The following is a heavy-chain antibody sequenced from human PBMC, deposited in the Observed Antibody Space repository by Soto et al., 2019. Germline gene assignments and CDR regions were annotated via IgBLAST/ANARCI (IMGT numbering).Heavy chain of an antibody. D-gene: IGHD5-12*01. Sequence: QVQLQESGPGLVKPSQTLSLTCTVSGGSISSGRYYWSWIRQHPGKGLEWIGYIHYSGTTYYNPSLESRITMSVDTSKKQCSLRLSSVTAADTAVYYCARDRDGYNAIDYWGQGTLVTVSS. CDR1: GGSISSGRYY. CDR2: IHYSGTT. J-gene: IGHJ4*02. CDR3: ARDRDGYNAIDY. V-gene: IGHV4-31*03.